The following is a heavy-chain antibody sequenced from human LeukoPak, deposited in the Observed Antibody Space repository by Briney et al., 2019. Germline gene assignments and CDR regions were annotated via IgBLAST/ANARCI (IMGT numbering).Heavy chain of an antibody. CDR3: ARDRGSIPMADTPPIDTFDI. J-gene: IGHJ3*02. D-gene: IGHD6-19*01. CDR2: VSGTSEYI. CDR1: GCSFSTYS. Sequence: GGSLRLSCAASGCSFSTYSMIWVRQAPGKGLEWVSSVSGTSEYIYYADSVRGRFTISRDNAKNTVYLQMNSLRAEDTAVYYCARDRGSIPMADTPPIDTFDIWGQGTMVTVSS. V-gene: IGHV3-21*04.